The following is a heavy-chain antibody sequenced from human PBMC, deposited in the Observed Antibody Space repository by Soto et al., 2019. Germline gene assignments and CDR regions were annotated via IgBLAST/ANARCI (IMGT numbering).Heavy chain of an antibody. CDR2: IYSSGGT. J-gene: IGHJ6*04. V-gene: IGHV4-59*01. CDR1: GGSISSYY. CDR3: ARGQDRRGYSGYDKPTSMDV. D-gene: IGHD5-12*01. Sequence: QVQLQESGPGLVKPSETLSLTGTVSGGSISSYYWSWIRQPPGKGLEWIGYIYSSGGTNYNSSLKSLVTISVDTSKNQFSLKLSSVTAADTAVYYCARGQDRRGYSGYDKPTSMDVWGKGTTVTVSS.